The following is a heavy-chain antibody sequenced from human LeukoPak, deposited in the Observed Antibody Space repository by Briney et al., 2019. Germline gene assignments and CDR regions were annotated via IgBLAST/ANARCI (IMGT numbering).Heavy chain of an antibody. V-gene: IGHV1-69*05. D-gene: IGHD3-22*01. CDR1: GGTFSSYA. J-gene: IGHJ5*02. CDR2: IIPIFGTA. Sequence: ASVKVSCKASGGTFSSYAISWVRQAPGQGLEWMGGIIPIFGTANYAQKFQGRVTMTRNTSISTAYMELSSLRSEDTAVYYCARGSYDSSGPTNWFDPWGQGTLVTVSS. CDR3: ARGSYDSSGPTNWFDP.